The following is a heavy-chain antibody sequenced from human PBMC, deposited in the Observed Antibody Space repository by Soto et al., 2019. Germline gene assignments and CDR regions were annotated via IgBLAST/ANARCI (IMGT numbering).Heavy chain of an antibody. CDR3: ATIIIPGTRHTDFDP. CDR1: GGSFSGYY. Sequence: SETLSLTCAVYGGSFSGYYWSWIRQPPGKGLEWIGEINHSGSTNYNPSLKSRVTISIDTTKNQFSLNLASVTATDTAVYYCATIIIPGTRHTDFDPRGQGISVTVSS. V-gene: IGHV4-34*01. CDR2: INHSGST. J-gene: IGHJ5*02.